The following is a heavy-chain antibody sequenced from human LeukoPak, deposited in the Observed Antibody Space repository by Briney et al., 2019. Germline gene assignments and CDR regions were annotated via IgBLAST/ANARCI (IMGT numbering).Heavy chain of an antibody. D-gene: IGHD1-1*01. CDR1: GFTFSSYE. J-gene: IGHJ6*03. CDR2: ISSSCSTI. CDR3: ARDPYNGAYSEGYYYYYMDV. Sequence: GGSLRLSCAASGFTFSSYEMNWVRQAPGKGLEWVSYISSSCSTIYYADSVKGRFTIPRDNAQNSLYLQMNSLRVEDTAIYYCARDPYNGAYSEGYYYYYMDVWGKGTTVTVSS. V-gene: IGHV3-48*03.